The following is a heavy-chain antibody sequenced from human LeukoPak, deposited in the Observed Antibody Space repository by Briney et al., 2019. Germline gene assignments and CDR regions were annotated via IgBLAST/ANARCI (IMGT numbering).Heavy chain of an antibody. J-gene: IGHJ3*02. D-gene: IGHD1-26*01. Sequence: ASVKVSCKASGYTFNSYGISWVRQAPGQGLEWMGWISAYNGYTSYAQKLQGRVTMTTDTSTSTAYMELRSLRSDDTAVYYCAREPSGSYGRIRHAFDIWGQGTMVTVSS. CDR3: AREPSGSYGRIRHAFDI. CDR1: GYTFNSYG. V-gene: IGHV1-18*01. CDR2: ISAYNGYT.